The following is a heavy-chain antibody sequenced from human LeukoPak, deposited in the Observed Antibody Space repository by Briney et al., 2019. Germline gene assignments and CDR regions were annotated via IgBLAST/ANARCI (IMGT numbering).Heavy chain of an antibody. J-gene: IGHJ4*02. D-gene: IGHD2-2*01. CDR2: IRYDGSNK. V-gene: IGHV3-30*02. Sequence: GGALRLSCAASGFTFSSYGMHWVRQAPGKGLEWVAFIRYDGSNKYCADSVKGRFTISRDNSKNTLYLQMNSLRAEDTAVYYCAKVAGYRCSSTSCYYFDYWGQGTLVTVSS. CDR3: AKVAGYRCSSTSCYYFDY. CDR1: GFTFSSYG.